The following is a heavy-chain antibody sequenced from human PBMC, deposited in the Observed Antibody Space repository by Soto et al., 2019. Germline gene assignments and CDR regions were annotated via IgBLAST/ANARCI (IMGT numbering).Heavy chain of an antibody. V-gene: IGHV3-11*06. D-gene: IGHD2-15*01. CDR2: ISSSSSYT. CDR1: GFTFSDYY. CDR3: ARDKYLGGIVGTVKSFDY. J-gene: IGHJ4*02. Sequence: PGGSLRLSCAASGFTFSDYYMSWIRQAPGKGLEWVSYISSSSSYTNYADSVKGRFTISRDNAKNSLYLQMNSLRAEDTAVYYCARDKYLGGIVGTVKSFDYWGQGTLVTVSS.